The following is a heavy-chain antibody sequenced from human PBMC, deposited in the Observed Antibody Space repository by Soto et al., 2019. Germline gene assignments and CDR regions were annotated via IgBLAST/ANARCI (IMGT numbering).Heavy chain of an antibody. J-gene: IGHJ1*01. Sequence: GGSLRLSCAASGFTFSSYGMHWVRQAPGKGLEWVAVIWYDGSNKYYADSVKGRFTISRDNSKNTLYLQMNSLRAEDTAVYYCARDYCSSTSCYDYFQHWGQGTLVTVSS. CDR3: ARDYCSSTSCYDYFQH. V-gene: IGHV3-33*01. CDR2: IWYDGSNK. CDR1: GFTFSSYG. D-gene: IGHD2-2*01.